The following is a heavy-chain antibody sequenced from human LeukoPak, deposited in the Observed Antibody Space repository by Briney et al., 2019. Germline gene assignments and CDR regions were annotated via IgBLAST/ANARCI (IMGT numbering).Heavy chain of an antibody. Sequence: SETLSLTCTVSGGSISSSSYYWGWFRQPPGKGLEWIGSICYSGSIYYNPSLKSRVTISVDTSKNQFSLKLSSVTAADTAVYFCARHRSGSYYKALDYWGQGTLVTVSS. D-gene: IGHD3-10*01. J-gene: IGHJ4*02. V-gene: IGHV4-39*01. CDR3: ARHRSGSYYKALDY. CDR2: ICYSGSI. CDR1: GGSISSSSYY.